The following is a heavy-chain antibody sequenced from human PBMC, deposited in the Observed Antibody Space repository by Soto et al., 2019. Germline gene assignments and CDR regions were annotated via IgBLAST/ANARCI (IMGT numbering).Heavy chain of an antibody. J-gene: IGHJ6*02. D-gene: IGHD3-9*01. CDR2: IYYSGST. CDR3: ASACVLRFFAWLPSFGMDV. Sequence: PSETLSLTCTVSAGSISSYYWSWIRQPPGKGLEWIGYIYYSGSTNYNPSLKSRVTISVDTSKNQFSLKLSSVTAADSAVYYCASACVLRFFAWLPSFGMDVWGQGTTVTVSS. CDR1: AGSISSYY. V-gene: IGHV4-59*01.